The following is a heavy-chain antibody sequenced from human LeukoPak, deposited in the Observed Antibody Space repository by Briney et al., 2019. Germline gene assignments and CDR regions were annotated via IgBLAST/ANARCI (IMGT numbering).Heavy chain of an antibody. V-gene: IGHV3-23*01. CDR1: GFTFSSYA. J-gene: IGHJ4*02. D-gene: IGHD3-22*01. CDR3: AKEMIVVVTPSDY. Sequence: PSGGSLRLSCAASGFTFSSYAMSWVRQAPGKGLEWVSAISGSGGSTYYADSVKGRFTISRDNSKNTLYLQMNSLRAEDTAVYYCAKEMIVVVTPSDYWGQGTLVTVSS. CDR2: ISGSGGST.